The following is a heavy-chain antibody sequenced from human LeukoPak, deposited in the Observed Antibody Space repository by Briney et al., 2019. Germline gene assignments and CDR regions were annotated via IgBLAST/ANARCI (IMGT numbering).Heavy chain of an antibody. J-gene: IGHJ4*02. D-gene: IGHD5-24*01. CDR2: INSDGSST. Sequence: PGGSLRLSCAASGFTLSSYWMHWVRQAPGKGLVWVSRINSDGSSTSYADSVKGRFTISRDNAKNTLYLQVNSLRAEDTAVYYCASPVEMATSALENWGQGTLVTVSS. V-gene: IGHV3-74*01. CDR3: ASPVEMATSALEN. CDR1: GFTLSSYW.